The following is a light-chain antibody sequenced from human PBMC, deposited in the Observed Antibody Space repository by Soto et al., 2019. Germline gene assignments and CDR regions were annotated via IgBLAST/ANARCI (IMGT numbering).Light chain of an antibody. CDR1: ESNSRW. V-gene: IGKV1-5*03. Sequence: DIQMTQSPSTLSASVGDRVTITCRANESNSRWLAWYQQKPGKPPKLLIYKTSSLQSGVPSRFSGSGSGTEFTLTISSLEPEDFATYYCQHYNTYPWTFGQGTKVDTK. CDR2: KTS. J-gene: IGKJ1*01. CDR3: QHYNTYPWT.